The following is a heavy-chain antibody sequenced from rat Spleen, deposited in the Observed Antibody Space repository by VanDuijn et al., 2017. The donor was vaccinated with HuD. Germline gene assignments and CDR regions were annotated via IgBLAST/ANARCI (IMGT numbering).Heavy chain of an antibody. Sequence: EVQLVESGGGLVQPGRSLKLSCAASGFTFSNYGMAWVRQAPTKGLEWVASITNSGGSTYYRDSVKGRFTISRDNAKSTLYRQMDSLRSEDTATYYCTTDRTYGGSPDYWGQGVMVTVSS. D-gene: IGHD1-11*01. J-gene: IGHJ2*01. CDR3: TTDRTYGGSPDY. CDR1: GFTFSNYG. CDR2: ITNSGGST. V-gene: IGHV5-27*01.